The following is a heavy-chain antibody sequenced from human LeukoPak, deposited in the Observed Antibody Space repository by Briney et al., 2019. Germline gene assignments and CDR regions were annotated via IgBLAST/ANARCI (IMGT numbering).Heavy chain of an antibody. Sequence: SETLSLTCTVSGGSISSSSYYWGWIRQPPGKGLEWIGSIYYSGSTNYNPSLKSRVTISVHTSENQFSLKLRSVTDADTAVYYCARSGSGYYYAASFDSWGQGTLVTVSS. CDR3: ARSGSGYYYAASFDS. V-gene: IGHV4-39*07. CDR1: GGSISSSSYY. J-gene: IGHJ4*02. CDR2: IYYSGST. D-gene: IGHD3-22*01.